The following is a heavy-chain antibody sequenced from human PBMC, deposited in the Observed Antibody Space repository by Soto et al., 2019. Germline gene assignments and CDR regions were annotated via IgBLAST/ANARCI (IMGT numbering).Heavy chain of an antibody. CDR3: ARHPSTTVTTYYYYGMDV. J-gene: IGHJ6*02. CDR1: GGSISSGDYY. D-gene: IGHD4-17*01. CDR2: IYYSGST. Sequence: PSETLSLTCTFSGGSISSGDYYWSWIRQPPGKGLEWIGYIYYSGSTYYNPSLKSRVTISVDTSKNQFSLKLSSVTAADTAMYYCARHPSTTVTTYYYYGMDVWGQGTTVTVSS. V-gene: IGHV4-30-4*01.